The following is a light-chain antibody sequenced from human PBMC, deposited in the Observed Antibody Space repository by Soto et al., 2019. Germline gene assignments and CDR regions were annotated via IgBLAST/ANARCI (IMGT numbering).Light chain of an antibody. CDR1: QSVTTF. Sequence: EIVLTQSPVTLSLSPGERATLSCRASQSVTTFLAWYQQKPGQAPRLLIYDVSNRATGIPARFSGSESGTDFTLTISSLEPEDFAVYYCQQRINWPLTFGGGTKVEIK. CDR3: QQRINWPLT. V-gene: IGKV3-11*01. J-gene: IGKJ4*01. CDR2: DVS.